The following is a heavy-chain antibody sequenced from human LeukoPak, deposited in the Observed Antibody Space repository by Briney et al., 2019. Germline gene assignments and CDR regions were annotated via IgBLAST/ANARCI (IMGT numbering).Heavy chain of an antibody. J-gene: IGHJ4*02. CDR3: ARTVPAPGQAGYFDY. CDR2: IYYSGST. CDR1: GGSISTYY. D-gene: IGHD3-10*01. Sequence: KPSETLSLTCTVSGGSISTYYWSWIRQPPGKGLEWIGYIYYSGSTNYNPSLKSRVTMSVDTSKNQFSLKLSSVTAADTAVYYCARTVPAPGQAGYFDYWGQGTLVTVSS. V-gene: IGHV4-59*01.